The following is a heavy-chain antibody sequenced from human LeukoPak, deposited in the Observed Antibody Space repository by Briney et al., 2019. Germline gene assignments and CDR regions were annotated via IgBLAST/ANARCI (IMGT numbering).Heavy chain of an antibody. D-gene: IGHD1-26*01. CDR2: ISGSGGST. J-gene: IGHJ4*02. Sequence: PGGSLRLSCAASGFTFSSYAMSWVRQAPGKGLEWVAAISGSGGSTYYAASVKGRFTISRDNSKNTLKLQMTSLRAEDTAVYYCAKPSWELDGGYYFDYWGQGTLVTVSS. CDR1: GFTFSSYA. V-gene: IGHV3-23*01. CDR3: AKPSWELDGGYYFDY.